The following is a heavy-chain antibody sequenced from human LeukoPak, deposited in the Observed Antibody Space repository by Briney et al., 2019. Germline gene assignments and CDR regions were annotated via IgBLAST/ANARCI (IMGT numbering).Heavy chain of an antibody. CDR1: GGSIISGRYY. D-gene: IGHD6-13*01. Sequence: PSETLPLTCTVSGGSIISGRYYWSWIRQHPGKGLEWIGYIYYSGSTYYNPSLKSRVTISVDTSKTQFCLKLSCVTAADTAVYYCARGRSSTRYWGRGTLVTVSS. CDR3: ARGRSSTRY. CDR2: IYYSGST. J-gene: IGHJ4*02. V-gene: IGHV4-31*03.